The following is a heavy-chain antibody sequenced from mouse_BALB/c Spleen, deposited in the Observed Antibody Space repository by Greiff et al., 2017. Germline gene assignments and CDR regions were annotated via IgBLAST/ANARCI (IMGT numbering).Heavy chain of an antibody. CDR2: ISSGGSYT. CDR1: GFTFSSYA. D-gene: IGHD2-4*01. Sequence: EVQGVESGGGLVKPGGSLKLSCAASGFTFSSYAMSWVRQSPEKRLEWVAEISSGGSYTYYPDTVTGRFTISRDNAKNTLYLEMSSLRSEDTAMYYCARESDDYGAMDYWGQGTSVTVSS. V-gene: IGHV5-9-4*01. J-gene: IGHJ4*01. CDR3: ARESDDYGAMDY.